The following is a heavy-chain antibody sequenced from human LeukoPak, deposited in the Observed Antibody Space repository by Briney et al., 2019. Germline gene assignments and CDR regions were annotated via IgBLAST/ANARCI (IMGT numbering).Heavy chain of an antibody. J-gene: IGHJ4*02. V-gene: IGHV4-34*01. D-gene: IGHD3-16*01. CDR2: INHSGRT. Sequence: SETLSLTCGVYGGSFSGYYWNWIRQPPGKGLEWIGEINHSGRTNYNPSLKSRVTISVDTSKNQFSLKLSSVTAADTAVYYCARWGPGYFDYWGQGILVIVSS. CDR1: GGSFSGYY. CDR3: ARWGPGYFDY.